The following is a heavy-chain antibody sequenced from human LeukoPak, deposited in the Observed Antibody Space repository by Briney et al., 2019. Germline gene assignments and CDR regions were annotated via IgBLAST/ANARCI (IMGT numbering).Heavy chain of an antibody. CDR2: ITGSGGKT. D-gene: IGHD2/OR15-2a*01. J-gene: IGHJ3*02. V-gene: IGHV3-48*03. CDR3: ARDLGEYVGYDAFDI. CDR1: GFIFSTYE. Sequence: GGSLRLSCAASGFIFSTYEMNWVRQAPGRGLEWLSYITGSGGKTYYADSVKGRFTISRDNANKLLFLHMNSLRAEDTAVYYCARDLGEYVGYDAFDIWGQGTIVTVSS.